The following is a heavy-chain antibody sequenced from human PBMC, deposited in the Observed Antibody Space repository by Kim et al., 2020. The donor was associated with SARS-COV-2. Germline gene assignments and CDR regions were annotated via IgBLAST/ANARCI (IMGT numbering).Heavy chain of an antibody. CDR1: GGTFSSYA. CDR3: ATPLAGAYYFDY. CDR2: IIPIFGTA. Sequence: SVKVSCKASGGTFSSYAISWVRQAPGQGLEWMGGIIPIFGTANYAQKFQGRVTITADESTSTAYMELSSLRSEDTAVYYCATPLAGAYYFDYWGQGTLVTVSS. J-gene: IGHJ4*02. D-gene: IGHD3-3*02. V-gene: IGHV1-69*13.